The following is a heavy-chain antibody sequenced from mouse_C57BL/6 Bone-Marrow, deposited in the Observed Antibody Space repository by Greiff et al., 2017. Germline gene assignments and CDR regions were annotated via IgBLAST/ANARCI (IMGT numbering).Heavy chain of an antibody. CDR3: VRESLSYAMVN. CDR2: IRSKSSNYAT. D-gene: IGHD6-1*01. V-gene: IGHV10-3*01. J-gene: IGHJ4*01. Sequence: EVMLVESGGGLVQPKGSLKLSCAASGFTFNTYAMHWVRQAPGKGLDWVARIRSKSSNYATYYADSVKDRFTISSDDSQSMLYLQMNNLKTEDTAMNFCVRESLSYAMVNWGQGTSVTVSS. CDR1: GFTFNTYA.